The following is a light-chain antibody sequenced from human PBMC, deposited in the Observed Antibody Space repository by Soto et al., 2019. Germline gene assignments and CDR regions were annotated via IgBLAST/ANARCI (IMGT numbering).Light chain of an antibody. CDR1: QDISNY. CDR2: DVS. J-gene: IGKJ5*01. Sequence: DIQMTQSPPSLSVSVVDRFTITFHASQDISNYLHWFQQKPGKAPQLLIFDVSNLQTGVPSRFSGGGSGTDFALTISSLEPEDIATYYCQQYDSLPLTFGQGTRLEIK. CDR3: QQYDSLPLT. V-gene: IGKV1-33*01.